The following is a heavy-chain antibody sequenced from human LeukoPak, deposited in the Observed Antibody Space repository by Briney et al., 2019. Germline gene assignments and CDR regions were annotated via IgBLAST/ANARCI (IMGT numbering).Heavy chain of an antibody. CDR3: ARDRRRDLVFDY. CDR2: IDPNSGGT. J-gene: IGHJ4*02. V-gene: IGHV1-2*02. CDR1: AFTFAGYY. Sequence: GASVKVPCKASAFTFAGYYIHWVRQAPGQGLEWMGWIDPNSGGTNYAQKFQGRVTLSRDTSINTAYMELSRLRSDDTAVYYCARDRRRDLVFDYWGQGTLVTVSS.